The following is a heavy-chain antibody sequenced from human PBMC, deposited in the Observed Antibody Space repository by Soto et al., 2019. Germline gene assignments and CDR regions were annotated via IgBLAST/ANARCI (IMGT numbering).Heavy chain of an antibody. Sequence: PSETLSLTCSVSGGSISSGYYYWSWIRQPPGKGLEWIGNIYYSGNTYYNPSLKSRLIISIDTSKNQFSLKVGSVTAADTAVYFCAGQTFTIAAASFGRSNWFDPWASGTLVTVSS. CDR1: GGSISSGYYY. J-gene: IGHJ5*02. D-gene: IGHD6-25*01. CDR2: IYYSGNT. V-gene: IGHV4-30-4*01. CDR3: AGQTFTIAAASFGRSNWFDP.